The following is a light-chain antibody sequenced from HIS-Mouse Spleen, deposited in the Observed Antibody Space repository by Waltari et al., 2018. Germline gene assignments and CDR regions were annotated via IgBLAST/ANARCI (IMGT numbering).Light chain of an antibody. J-gene: IGLJ3*02. V-gene: IGLV2-23*01. CDR1: SSDVGSCNL. Sequence: QSALTQPASVSGPPGQSITIPSTGPSSDVGSCNLVSWYQQPPGKAPKLMIYEGSKRPSGVSNRFSGSKSGNTASLTISGLQAEDEADYYCCSYAGSSTWVFGGGTKLTVL. CDR2: EGS. CDR3: CSYAGSSTWV.